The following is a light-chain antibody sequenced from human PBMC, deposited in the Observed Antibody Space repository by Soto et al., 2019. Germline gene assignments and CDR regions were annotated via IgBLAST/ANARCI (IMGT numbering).Light chain of an antibody. J-gene: IGKJ4*01. CDR2: GAT. CDR3: QQYNDWPPLN. V-gene: IGKV3-15*01. CDR1: QSVNSN. Sequence: EIVMTQSPVTLSVSPGERATLSCRASQSVNSNLAWYQQKPGQAPRLLVYGATTRATGIPARFSGSGSGTEFTLTISSLQSEDFAVYYCQQYNDWPPLNFGGGSTVEIK.